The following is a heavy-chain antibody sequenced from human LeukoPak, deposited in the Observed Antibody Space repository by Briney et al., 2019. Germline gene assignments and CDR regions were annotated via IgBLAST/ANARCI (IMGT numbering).Heavy chain of an antibody. Sequence: SVKVSCKASGGTFSSYAISRVRQAPGQGLECMGGIIPIFGTANYAQKFQGRVTITTDESTSTAYMELSSLRSEDTAVYYCARGAGDYYGSDYFDYWGQGTLVTVSS. D-gene: IGHD3-10*01. J-gene: IGHJ4*02. CDR2: IIPIFGTA. CDR1: GGTFSSYA. CDR3: ARGAGDYYGSDYFDY. V-gene: IGHV1-69*05.